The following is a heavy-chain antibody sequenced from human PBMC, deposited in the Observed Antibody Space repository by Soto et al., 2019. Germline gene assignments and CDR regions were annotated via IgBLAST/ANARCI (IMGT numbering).Heavy chain of an antibody. CDR1: GGSFSGHY. D-gene: IGHD6-6*01. CDR3: ARSMSSTSAQLYYGMDV. V-gene: IGHV4-34*01. J-gene: IGHJ6*02. CDR2: INHSGGT. Sequence: SETLSLTCAVYGGSFSGHYWTWIRQPPGKGLEWIGEINHSGGTSYNPSLKSRVTIPVDTSKNQLSLKLSSATAADTAVYYCARSMSSTSAQLYYGMDVWGQGTTVTVSS.